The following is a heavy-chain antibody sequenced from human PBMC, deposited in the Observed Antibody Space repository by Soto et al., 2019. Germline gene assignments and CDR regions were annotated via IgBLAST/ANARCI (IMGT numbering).Heavy chain of an antibody. CDR2: IIPIFGTA. V-gene: IGHV1-69*13. D-gene: IGHD2-21*02. J-gene: IGHJ5*02. CDR1: GGTFSSYA. Sequence: SVKVSCKASGGTFSSYAISWVRQAPGQGLEWMGGIIPIFGTANYAQKFQGRVTITADESTSTAYMELSSLRSEDTAVYYCARDHPYGGDSENWFDPWGQGTLVTVSS. CDR3: ARDHPYGGDSENWFDP.